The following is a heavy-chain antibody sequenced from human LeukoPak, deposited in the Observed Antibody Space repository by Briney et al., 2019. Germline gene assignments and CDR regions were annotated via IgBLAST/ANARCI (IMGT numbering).Heavy chain of an antibody. Sequence: SETLSLTCTVSGGSISSGDYYWSWIRQPPGKGLEWIGYIYYSGSTYYNPSLKSRVTISVDTSKNQFSLRLSSVTAADTAVYYCARGGLRSKTDYWGQGTLVTVSS. CDR3: ARGGLRSKTDY. CDR2: IYYSGST. CDR1: GGSISSGDYY. D-gene: IGHD4-17*01. V-gene: IGHV4-30-4*01. J-gene: IGHJ4*02.